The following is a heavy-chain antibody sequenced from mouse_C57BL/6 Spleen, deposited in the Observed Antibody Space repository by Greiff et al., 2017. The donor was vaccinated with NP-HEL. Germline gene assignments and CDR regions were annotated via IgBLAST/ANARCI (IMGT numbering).Heavy chain of an antibody. CDR2: INPNNGGT. V-gene: IGHV1-26*01. Sequence: EVQLQQSGPELVKPGASVKISCKASGYTFTDYYMNWVKQSHGKSLEWIGDINPNNGGTSYNQKFKGKATLTVDQSSSTAYMELRSLTSEDSAVYYCARGTTARSGDYWGQGTTLTVSS. D-gene: IGHD1-2*01. CDR3: ARGTTARSGDY. J-gene: IGHJ2*01. CDR1: GYTFTDYY.